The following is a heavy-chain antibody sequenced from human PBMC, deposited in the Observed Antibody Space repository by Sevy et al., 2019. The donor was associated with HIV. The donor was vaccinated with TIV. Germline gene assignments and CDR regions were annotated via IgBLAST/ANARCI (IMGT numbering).Heavy chain of an antibody. J-gene: IGHJ4*02. CDR3: ARDNWGSIDY. D-gene: IGHD7-27*01. Sequence: KQSQTLSLTCTVSGGSLDIFGWTWVRQPPGKGLEWIGYAYYNGGTNYNPSLKSRLTIPVGTSARQFSLHLNSVTAADTAIYYCARDNWGSIDYWGQGILVTVSS. CDR1: GGSLDIFG. CDR2: AYYNGGT. V-gene: IGHV4-59*01.